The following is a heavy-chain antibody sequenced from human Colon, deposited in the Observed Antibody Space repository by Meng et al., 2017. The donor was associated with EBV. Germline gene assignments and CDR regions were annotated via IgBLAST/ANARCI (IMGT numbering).Heavy chain of an antibody. J-gene: IGHJ4*02. CDR3: ASFDHIPRRNYFDY. D-gene: IGHD2-21*01. CDR2: IHHSGSA. V-gene: IGHV4-30-4*01. Sequence: LQASGPGCVNPSQPLPLTCTVSGGSMSSGNYYWSWIHHPPGKGLEWIGYIHHSGSAYYHPSLKSRVSISVDTSKSQFSLNLNSMTAADTAVYYCASFDHIPRRNYFDYWGQGTLVTVSS. CDR1: GGSMSSGNYY.